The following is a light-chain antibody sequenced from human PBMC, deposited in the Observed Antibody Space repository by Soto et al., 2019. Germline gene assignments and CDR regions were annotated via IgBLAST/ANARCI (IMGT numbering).Light chain of an antibody. CDR3: SSYSTTSTLV. J-gene: IGLJ1*01. CDR2: EVN. CDR1: SSDFGGYGY. V-gene: IGLV2-14*01. Sequence: QSALTQPASVSGSPGQSVTISCTGASSDFGGYGYVSWYQQHPGKAPKLILFEVNNRPSGVSNHFSGSKSGNTTSLIISGLQADDEADYYCSSYSTTSTLVFRSGTKLTVL.